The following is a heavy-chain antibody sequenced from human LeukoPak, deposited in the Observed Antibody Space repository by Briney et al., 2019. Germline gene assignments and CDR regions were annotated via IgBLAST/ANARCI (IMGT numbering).Heavy chain of an antibody. CDR3: ARGLVWTSSGWFFDY. CDR1: GFTFSSYS. V-gene: IGHV3-48*04. Sequence: GGSLRLSCAASGFTFSSYSMNWVRQAPGKGLEWVSYISSSSSTTHYADSVKGRFTISRDNAKNSLYLQMSSLRAEDTAVYYCARGLVWTSSGWFFDYWGQGTLITVSS. D-gene: IGHD6-19*01. J-gene: IGHJ4*02. CDR2: ISSSSSTT.